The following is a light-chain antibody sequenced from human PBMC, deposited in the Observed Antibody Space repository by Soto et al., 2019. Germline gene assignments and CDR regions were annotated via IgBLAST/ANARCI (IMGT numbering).Light chain of an antibody. V-gene: IGKV1-17*01. J-gene: IGKJ3*01. CDR1: QGIGIY. Sequence: DIQMTQSPSSLSASVGDRVTITCRASQGIGIYLGWYQQKPGKAPRRLIYAASSLEGGVPTWFSGSGSGTEFTLTISSLQPEDFATYYCLHHNTYPFTFRPGTKVDIK. CDR3: LHHNTYPFT. CDR2: AAS.